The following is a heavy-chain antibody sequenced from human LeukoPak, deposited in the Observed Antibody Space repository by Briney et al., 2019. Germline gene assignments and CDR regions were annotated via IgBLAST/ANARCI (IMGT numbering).Heavy chain of an antibody. D-gene: IGHD3-10*01. Sequence: SETLSPTCTVSGGSISSSSYYWGWIRQPPGKGLEWIGSIYYSGSTYYNPSLKSRVTISVDTSKNQFSLKLSSVTAADTAVYYCARDGYYGSGSNLWGQGTLVTVSS. J-gene: IGHJ5*02. CDR1: GGSISSSSYY. CDR3: ARDGYYGSGSNL. V-gene: IGHV4-39*07. CDR2: IYYSGST.